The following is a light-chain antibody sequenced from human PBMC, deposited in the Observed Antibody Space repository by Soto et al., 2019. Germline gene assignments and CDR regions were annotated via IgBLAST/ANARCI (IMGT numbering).Light chain of an antibody. J-gene: IGLJ1*01. CDR1: ISDFVVYNY. V-gene: IGLV2-14*01. CDR3: SSHTISSALQV. CDR2: GVS. Sequence: QSVLAQRASVSGSPGQSITISCTGTISDFVVYNYVSWYQQHPGKAPKLMIYGVSNRPSGVFNRFSGSKSVNTASLTISGLKADDEADYYCSSHTISSALQVFGTGTKVTVL.